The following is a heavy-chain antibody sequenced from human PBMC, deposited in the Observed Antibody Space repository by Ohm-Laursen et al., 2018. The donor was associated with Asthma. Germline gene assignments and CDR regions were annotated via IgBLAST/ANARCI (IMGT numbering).Heavy chain of an antibody. Sequence: SLRLSCTASGFSLSDYFLHWVRQGPGEGLVWISHLFPDGRRTNYADSVKGRFTISRDNAKNSLYLQMNSLRAEDTAVYYCARFRDGYRNWGQGTLVTVSS. D-gene: IGHD5-24*01. V-gene: IGHV3-74*01. J-gene: IGHJ4*02. CDR1: GFSLSDYF. CDR2: LFPDGRRT. CDR3: ARFRDGYRN.